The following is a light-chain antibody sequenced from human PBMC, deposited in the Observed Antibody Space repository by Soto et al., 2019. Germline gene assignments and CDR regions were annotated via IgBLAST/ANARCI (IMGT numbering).Light chain of an antibody. Sequence: DIQMTQFPSSLSASVGDRVTITCRASQTISTCLNWYQQKAGTAPKLLIYGASDLESGIPSRFSGSGSGTYFTLTISSLQPGDFAIYYCQQCLTTPRTFGQGTRVEI. V-gene: IGKV1-39*01. J-gene: IGKJ1*01. CDR3: QQCLTTPRT. CDR1: QTISTC. CDR2: GAS.